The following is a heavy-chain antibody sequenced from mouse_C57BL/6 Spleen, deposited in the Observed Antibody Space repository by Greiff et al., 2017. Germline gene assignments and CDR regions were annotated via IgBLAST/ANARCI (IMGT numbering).Heavy chain of an antibody. CDR2: IYPGSGST. V-gene: IGHV1-55*01. Sequence: QVQLQQPGAELVKPGASVKMSCKASGYTFTSYWITWVKQRPGQGLEWIGDIYPGSGSTNYTEKFKSKATLTVDTSSSTAYMQLSSLTSEDSAVYYCARRHYGSSLRYWYFDVWGTGTTVTVSS. J-gene: IGHJ1*03. CDR3: ARRHYGSSLRYWYFDV. D-gene: IGHD1-1*01. CDR1: GYTFTSYW.